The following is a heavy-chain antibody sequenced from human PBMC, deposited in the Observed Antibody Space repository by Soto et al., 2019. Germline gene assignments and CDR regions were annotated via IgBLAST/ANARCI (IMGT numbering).Heavy chain of an antibody. D-gene: IGHD6-13*01. V-gene: IGHV4-34*01. CDR2: INHSGST. CDR1: GGSFSGYY. CDR3: AGAPGIAAAGTQSWFDP. J-gene: IGHJ5*02. Sequence: SETLSLTCAVYGGSFSGYYWSWIRQPPGKGLEWIGEINHSGSTNYNPSLKSRVTISVDTSKNQFSLKLSSVTAADTAVYYCAGAPGIAAAGTQSWFDPWGQGTLVTVS.